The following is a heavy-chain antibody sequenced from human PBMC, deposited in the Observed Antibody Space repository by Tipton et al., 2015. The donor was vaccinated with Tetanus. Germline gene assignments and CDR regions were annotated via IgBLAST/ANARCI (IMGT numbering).Heavy chain of an antibody. D-gene: IGHD3-10*01. Sequence: TLSLTCAVSGGSISSGDYSWSWIRQPPGKGLEWIGYIYDSGSTYYNPSLKSRVTISEDRSKNQISLRLRSVTAADTAVYYCARVKGTYNHYGLDVWGQGTPVTVAS. CDR2: IYDSGST. CDR1: GGSISSGDYS. J-gene: IGHJ6*02. V-gene: IGHV4-30-2*01. CDR3: ARVKGTYNHYGLDV.